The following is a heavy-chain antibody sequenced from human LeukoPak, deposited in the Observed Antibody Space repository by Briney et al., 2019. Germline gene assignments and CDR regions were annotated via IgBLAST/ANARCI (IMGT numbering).Heavy chain of an antibody. CDR3: ARDSSYYYDSSGYYIPSY. J-gene: IGHJ4*02. D-gene: IGHD3-22*01. CDR1: GYTFTSFG. Sequence: ASVKVSCTASGYTFTSFGINWVRQAPGQGLEWVGWISAYNGNTNYAQKFQDRVTMTTDTSTNTAYMHLRSLTSDDTAMYYCARDSSYYYDSSGYYIPSYWGQGTLLTVSS. V-gene: IGHV1-18*01. CDR2: ISAYNGNT.